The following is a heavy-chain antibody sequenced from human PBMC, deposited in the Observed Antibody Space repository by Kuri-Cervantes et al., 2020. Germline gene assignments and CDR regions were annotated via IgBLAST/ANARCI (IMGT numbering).Heavy chain of an antibody. CDR3: ARGRAYSSSWIDY. J-gene: IGHJ4*02. CDR2: ISSSGSTI. V-gene: IGHV3-48*04. D-gene: IGHD6-13*01. Sequence: GESLKISCAASGFTFSTYSMAWIRQAPGKGLEWVSYISSSGSTIYYADSVKGRFTISRDNAKNSLYLQMNSLRAEDTAVYYCARGRAYSSSWIDYWGQGTLVTVSS. CDR1: GFTFSTYS.